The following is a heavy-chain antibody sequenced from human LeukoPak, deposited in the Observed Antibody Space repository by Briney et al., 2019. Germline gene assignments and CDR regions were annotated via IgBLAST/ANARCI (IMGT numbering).Heavy chain of an antibody. J-gene: IGHJ4*02. CDR3: ARDIAYDSSGYYSPHFDY. CDR2: ISSSNHAI. D-gene: IGHD3-22*01. Sequence: GSLRLSCAASGFIFSSYSMSWVRQAPGKGLEWLSYISSSNHAIYYADSVKGRFTISRDNSKNTLYLQMNSLRAEDTAVYYCARDIAYDSSGYYSPHFDYWGQGTLVTVSS. CDR1: GFIFSSYS. V-gene: IGHV3-48*01.